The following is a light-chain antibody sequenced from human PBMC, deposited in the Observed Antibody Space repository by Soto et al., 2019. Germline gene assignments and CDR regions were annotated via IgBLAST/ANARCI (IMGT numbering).Light chain of an antibody. Sequence: EIVVTQSRSGLSGSPGERCTLSCRASQSVNSNYLAWYQQKPGQAPRLLIYGISKRATDIPDRFSGSGSGTEFTLTISSLQPEDFAVYYCQQYGSSGTFGQGTKV. CDR2: GIS. CDR3: QQYGSSGT. CDR1: QSVNSNY. J-gene: IGKJ1*01. V-gene: IGKV3-20*01.